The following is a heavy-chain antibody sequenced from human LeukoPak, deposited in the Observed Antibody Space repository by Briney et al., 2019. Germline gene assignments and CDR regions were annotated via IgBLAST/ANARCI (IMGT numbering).Heavy chain of an antibody. J-gene: IGHJ4*02. CDR3: ARGIGQWLGIDY. D-gene: IGHD6-19*01. V-gene: IGHV1-2*02. Sequence: ASVKVSCKASRYTFTGYYVHWVRQAPGQGFEWMGWINPNSGGTNYAQKFQGRVTMTRDTSISTAYMELSSLRSDDTAVYYCARGIGQWLGIDYWGQGTLVTVSS. CDR1: RYTFTGYY. CDR2: INPNSGGT.